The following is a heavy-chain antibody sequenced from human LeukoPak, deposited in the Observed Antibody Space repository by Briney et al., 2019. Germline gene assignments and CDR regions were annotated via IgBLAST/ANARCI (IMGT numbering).Heavy chain of an antibody. D-gene: IGHD6-19*01. V-gene: IGHV3-30*02. CDR3: AKDAIAVALGWLDP. J-gene: IGHJ5*02. CDR2: IRYDGSNK. Sequence: GVSLRLSCAASGFTFSSYGMHWVRQAPGKGLEWVAFIRYDGSNKYYADSVKGRFTISRDNSKNTLYLQINSLRDEDTAIYYCAKDAIAVALGWLDPWGQGTLVTVSS. CDR1: GFTFSSYG.